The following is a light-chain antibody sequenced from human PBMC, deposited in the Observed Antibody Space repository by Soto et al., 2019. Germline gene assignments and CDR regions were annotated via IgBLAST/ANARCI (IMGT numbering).Light chain of an antibody. CDR1: QSVSSY. V-gene: IGKV3-11*01. J-gene: IGKJ4*01. Sequence: EIVLTQSPAILSSSPGDTATLSCRASQSVSSYLAWYQQRPGQAPRLLIYDASNRATGVPARFSGSGSGTDFTLTISSLAPEDFAIYYCQQRSDWPLTFGGGTRVHIK. CDR3: QQRSDWPLT. CDR2: DAS.